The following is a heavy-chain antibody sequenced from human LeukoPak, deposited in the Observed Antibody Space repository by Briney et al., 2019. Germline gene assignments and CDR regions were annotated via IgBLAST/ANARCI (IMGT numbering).Heavy chain of an antibody. CDR3: ARGARYCSGGSCLDY. Sequence: SETLSLTCTVSGDSISSSSYYWGWIRQPPGKGLEWIGSIYYSRSTYYNPSLKSRVTMSVDTSKNQFSLKLSSLTAADTAVYYCARGARYCSGGSCLDYWGQGTLVTVSS. CDR1: GDSISSSSYY. CDR2: IYYSRST. V-gene: IGHV4-39*07. D-gene: IGHD2-15*01. J-gene: IGHJ4*02.